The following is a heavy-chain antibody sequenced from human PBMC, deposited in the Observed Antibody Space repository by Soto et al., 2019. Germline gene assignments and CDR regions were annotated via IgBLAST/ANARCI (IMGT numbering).Heavy chain of an antibody. CDR1: GFTFSSYG. V-gene: IGHV3-33*01. D-gene: IGHD3-10*01. CDR2: IWYDGSNK. CDR3: ARDSMVRGVYYYGLDV. Sequence: QVQLVESGGGVVQPGRSLRLSCAASGFTFSSYGIHWVRQAPGKGLEWVAFIWYDGSNKYYADSVKGRFTISRDNSKNTLYLQMNCLRAEDTAVYYCARDSMVRGVYYYGLDVWGQGTTVTVSS. J-gene: IGHJ6*02.